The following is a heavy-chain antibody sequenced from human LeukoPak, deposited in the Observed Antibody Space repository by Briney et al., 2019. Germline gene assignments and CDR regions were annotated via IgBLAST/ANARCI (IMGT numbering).Heavy chain of an antibody. D-gene: IGHD3-9*01. V-gene: IGHV6-1*01. Sequence: SQTLSLTCAISGDSVSSNSAAWNWIRQSPSRGLEWLGRTYYRSKWYNDYAVSVKSRITINPDTSKNQFSLQLNSVTPEDTAVYYCARGLLSTFDWLSAFDYWGQGTLVTVSS. CDR1: GDSVSSNSAA. CDR2: TYYRSKWYN. J-gene: IGHJ4*02. CDR3: ARGLLSTFDWLSAFDY.